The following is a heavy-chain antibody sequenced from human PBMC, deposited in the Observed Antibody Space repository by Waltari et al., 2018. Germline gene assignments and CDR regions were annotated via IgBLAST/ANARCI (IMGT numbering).Heavy chain of an antibody. V-gene: IGHV4-59*01. CDR3: AGSSNYYDSSVHWFDP. CDR2: IYYSGST. CDR1: GGSISTYY. J-gene: IGHJ5*02. D-gene: IGHD3-22*01. Sequence: QVQLQDSGPGLLKPSETLSLPCTVSGGSISTYYWSWIRQPPGKGLEWIGYIYYSGSTNYNPSLKSRGTISVDTSKNQFSLKLSSVTAADTDVYYCAGSSNYYDSSVHWFDPWGQGTLVTVSS.